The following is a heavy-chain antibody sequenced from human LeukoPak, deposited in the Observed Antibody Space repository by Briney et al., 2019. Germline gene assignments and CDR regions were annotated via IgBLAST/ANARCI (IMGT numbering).Heavy chain of an antibody. CDR3: ANSRGAVAGAPDY. CDR1: GFTFDDYA. CDR2: ISWNSGSI. D-gene: IGHD6-19*01. J-gene: IGHJ4*02. V-gene: IGHV3-9*01. Sequence: GRSLRLSCAASGFTFDDYAMHWVRQAPGKGLEWVSGISWNSGSIGYADSVKGRFTISRDNAKNSLYLQMNSLRAEDTAVYYCANSRGAVAGAPDYWGQGTLVTVSS.